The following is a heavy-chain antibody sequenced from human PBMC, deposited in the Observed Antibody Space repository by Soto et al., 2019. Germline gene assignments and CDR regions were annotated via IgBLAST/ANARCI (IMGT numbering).Heavy chain of an antibody. CDR2: IFHDGTA. CDR1: GVSISSGNW. CDR3: ARLVYDTRLNYMYFDF. V-gene: IGHV4-4*02. J-gene: IGHJ4*02. D-gene: IGHD3-10*01. Sequence: SETLSLTCPVSGVSISSGNWWTWVRQSPQRGLEYIGEIFHDGTANYYPSFERRVAISVDTSKNQFSLKLTSVTAADTAIYFCARLVYDTRLNYMYFDFWGQGTLVTVSS.